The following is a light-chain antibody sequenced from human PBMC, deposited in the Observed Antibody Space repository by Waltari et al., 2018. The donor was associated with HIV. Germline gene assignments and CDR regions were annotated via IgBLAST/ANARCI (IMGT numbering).Light chain of an antibody. V-gene: IGLV2-8*01. CDR2: EVS. J-gene: IGLJ2*01. Sequence: QSALTQPPSASGSPGQSVTLSCTGTSSDVGCYHDVSWYQQHPGKAPKLMIYEVSKRPSGVPDRFSGSKSGTSATLSITGLQTGDEAAYYCGTWDSSLSAVVFGGGTKLTVL. CDR1: SSDVGCYHD. CDR3: GTWDSSLSAVV.